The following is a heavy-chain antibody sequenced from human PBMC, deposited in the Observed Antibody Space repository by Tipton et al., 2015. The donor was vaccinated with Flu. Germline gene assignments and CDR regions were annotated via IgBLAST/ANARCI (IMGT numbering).Heavy chain of an antibody. V-gene: IGHV3-53*01. J-gene: IGHJ4*02. CDR1: GFTVSSNY. CDR3: ARGRGYCVTTTCLLPFDF. Sequence: SLRLSCVVSGFTVSSNYMTWVRQAPGKGLEWVSVIYSGGSTNYADSVKGRFTFSRDNSKNTLYLQMNSLRAEDTAMYYCARGRGYCVTTTCLLPFDFWGQGTLVTVSS. D-gene: IGHD2-2*01. CDR2: IYSGGST.